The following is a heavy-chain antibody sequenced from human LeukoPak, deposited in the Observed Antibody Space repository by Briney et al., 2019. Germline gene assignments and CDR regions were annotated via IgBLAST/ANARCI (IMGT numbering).Heavy chain of an antibody. J-gene: IGHJ5*02. CDR2: INHSGST. D-gene: IGHD6-13*01. CDR1: GGSFSGYY. V-gene: IGHV4-34*01. Sequence: PSETLSLTCAVYGGSFSGYYWSWIRRPPGKGLEWIGEINHSGSTNYNPSLKSRVTISVDTSKNQFSLKLSSVTAADTAVYYCARGTYSSSWYIRFDPWGQGTLVTVSS. CDR3: ARGTYSSSWYIRFDP.